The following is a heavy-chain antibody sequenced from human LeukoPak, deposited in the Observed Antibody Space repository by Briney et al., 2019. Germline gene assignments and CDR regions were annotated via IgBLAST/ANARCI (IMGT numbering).Heavy chain of an antibody. CDR1: GFTVSSNY. V-gene: IGHV3-53*01. CDR2: IYRSGST. J-gene: IGHJ3*01. CDR3: ASVDPAMVPYDTFDF. Sequence: GSLRLSCAASGFTVSSNYMTWVRQAPGKGLEWVSVIYRSGSTYYADSVKGRFTISRDNSKNTVYLQMNSLRAEDTAVYYCASVDPAMVPYDTFDFWGQGTMVTVSS. D-gene: IGHD5-18*01.